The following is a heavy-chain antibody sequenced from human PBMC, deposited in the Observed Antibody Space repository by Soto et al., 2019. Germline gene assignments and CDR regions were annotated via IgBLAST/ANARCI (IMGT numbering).Heavy chain of an antibody. Sequence: SETLSLTCAVYGGSFSGYCWSWIRQPPGKGLEWIGEINHSGSTNYNPSLKSRVTISVDTSKNQFSLNLSSVTAADTAVYYCARSGGIFGRYYFDYCGQGALVTVPS. D-gene: IGHD3-3*02. CDR3: ARSGGIFGRYYFDY. J-gene: IGHJ4*02. CDR1: GGSFSGYC. CDR2: INHSGST. V-gene: IGHV4-34*01.